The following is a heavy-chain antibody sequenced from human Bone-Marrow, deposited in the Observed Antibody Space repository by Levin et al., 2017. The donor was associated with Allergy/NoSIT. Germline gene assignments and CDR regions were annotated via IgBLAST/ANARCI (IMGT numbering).Heavy chain of an antibody. J-gene: IGHJ3*02. D-gene: IGHD6-13*01. CDR3: ARDRGGYGSSFGAFDI. V-gene: IGHV4-38-2*02. Sequence: SETLSLTCAVSGYSISSDHYWGWIRQSPGKGPEWIGSFHHNRNTYYNPSLKSRVTISVDTAKNQFSLRLNSVTAADTAVYYCARDRGGYGSSFGAFDIWGQGTMVTVSS. CDR1: GYSISSDHY. CDR2: FHHNRNT.